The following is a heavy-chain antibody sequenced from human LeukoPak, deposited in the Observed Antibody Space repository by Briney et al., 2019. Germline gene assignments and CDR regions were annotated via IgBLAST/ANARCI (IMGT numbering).Heavy chain of an antibody. Sequence: SETLSLTCAVYGGSFSGYYWSWIRQPPGKGLEWIGEINHSGSTNYNPSLKSRVTISVDKSKNQFSLKLSSVTAADTAVYYCASTYSNYVLDYWGQGTLVTVSS. D-gene: IGHD4-11*01. CDR1: GGSFSGYY. CDR2: INHSGST. CDR3: ASTYSNYVLDY. J-gene: IGHJ4*02. V-gene: IGHV4-34*01.